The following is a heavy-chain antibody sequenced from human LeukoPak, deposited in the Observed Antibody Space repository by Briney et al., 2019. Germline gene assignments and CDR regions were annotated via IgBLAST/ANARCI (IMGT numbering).Heavy chain of an antibody. CDR1: GGTFSSYA. CDR3: GREDYYYDSSGYQIGGWFDP. J-gene: IGHJ5*02. Sequence: GSSVKVSCKASGGTFSSYAISWVRQAPGQGLEWMGGIIPIFGTANYAQKFQGRVTITTDESTSTAYMELSSLRSEDTAVYYCGREDYYYDSSGYQIGGWFDPWAREPWSPSPQ. CDR2: IIPIFGTA. D-gene: IGHD3-22*01. V-gene: IGHV1-69*05.